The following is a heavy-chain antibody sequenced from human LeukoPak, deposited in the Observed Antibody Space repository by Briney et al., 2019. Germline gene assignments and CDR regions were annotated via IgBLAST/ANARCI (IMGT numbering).Heavy chain of an antibody. CDR3: AKEGTSLYYFDY. D-gene: IGHD1-1*01. CDR2: VSYDGSNK. V-gene: IGHV3-30*18. J-gene: IGHJ4*02. CDR1: GFTFSSYG. Sequence: GGSLRLSCAASGFTFSSYGMHWVRQAPGKGLEWVAVVSYDGSNKYYADSVKGRFTISRDNSKNTLYLQMNSLRAEDTAVYYCAKEGTSLYYFDYWGQGTLVTVSS.